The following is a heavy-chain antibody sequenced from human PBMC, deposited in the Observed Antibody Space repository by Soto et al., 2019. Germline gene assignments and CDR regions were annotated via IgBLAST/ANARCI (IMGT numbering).Heavy chain of an antibody. D-gene: IGHD4-4*01. J-gene: IGHJ6*02. CDR3: VKPPVITASYYYYDMDV. CDR1: GFTFGTYP. CDR2: ISGSGIST. V-gene: IGHV3-23*01. Sequence: AGSLTLSCAASGFTFGTYPMSWVRQAPGKGLEWVSGISGSGISTYYTDSVKGRFTISRDNSKNTVFLQMNSLRDEDTAVYYCVKPPVITASYYYYDMDVWGQGTTVTVSS.